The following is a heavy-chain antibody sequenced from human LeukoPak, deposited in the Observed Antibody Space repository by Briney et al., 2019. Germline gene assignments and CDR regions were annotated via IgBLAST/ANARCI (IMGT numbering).Heavy chain of an antibody. CDR2: IIPTFGTA. J-gene: IGHJ5*02. D-gene: IGHD3-10*01. CDR3: ARDLAMVRGARYRPYNWFDP. V-gene: IGHV1-69*13. CDR1: RGTFSSYA. Sequence: SVKVSCKASRGTFSSYALIWVRQAPGQGLEWMGGIIPTFGTAAYAQKFQGRVTISADEYTSTAYMELSSLTSEDTAVYYCARDLAMVRGARYRPYNWFDPWGQGTLVTVSS.